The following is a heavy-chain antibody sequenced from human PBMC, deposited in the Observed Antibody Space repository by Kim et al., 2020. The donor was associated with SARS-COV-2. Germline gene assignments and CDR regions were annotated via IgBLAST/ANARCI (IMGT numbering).Heavy chain of an antibody. D-gene: IGHD1-26*01. V-gene: IGHV3-23*01. J-gene: IGHJ4*02. CDR3: ARGGVVGAPDLYS. Sequence: GGSLRLSCVASGFSFSTYAMSWVRQAPGKGLEWVSSIRGSGGITYYADSVRGRFTISRDNSKNTVCLQMNSLRVEDSAVYYCARGGVVGAPDLYSWGQGTLVTVSS. CDR2: IRGSGGIT. CDR1: GFSFSTYA.